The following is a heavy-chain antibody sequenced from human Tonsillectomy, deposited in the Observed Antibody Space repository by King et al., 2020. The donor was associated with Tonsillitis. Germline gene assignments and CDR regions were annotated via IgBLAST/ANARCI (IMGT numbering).Heavy chain of an antibody. CDR3: ASSRYYYHSPDY. Sequence: EVQLVESGGGLIQPGGSLRLSCAASGFTVSSNYMSWVRQAPGKGLEGVSVIYSGDITYYADSVKGRFTISRDNSKNTLYLQMNSLRAEDTAVYYWASSRYYYHSPDYWGQGTLVTVSS. CDR1: GFTVSSNY. CDR2: IYSGDIT. J-gene: IGHJ4*02. D-gene: IGHD3-22*01. V-gene: IGHV3-53*01.